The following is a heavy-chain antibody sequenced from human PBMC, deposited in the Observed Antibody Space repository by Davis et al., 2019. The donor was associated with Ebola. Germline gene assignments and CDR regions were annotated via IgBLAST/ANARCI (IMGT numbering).Heavy chain of an antibody. V-gene: IGHV3-23*01. CDR2: ISGGGDGT. J-gene: IGHJ4*02. Sequence: GGSLRLSCIASGFTFSDYGMSWVRQAPEKGLEWVSGISGGGDGTYYADSVQNRFTISRDNSKSTLFLQMNSLRADDTAVYYCVKEKRSGWFGIFDNWGQGTLVTVSS. D-gene: IGHD6-19*01. CDR1: GFTFSDYG. CDR3: VKEKRSGWFGIFDN.